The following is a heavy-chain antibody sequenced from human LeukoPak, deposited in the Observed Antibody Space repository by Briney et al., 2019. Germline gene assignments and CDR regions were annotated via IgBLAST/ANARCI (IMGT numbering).Heavy chain of an antibody. J-gene: IGHJ4*02. CDR2: IYYSGSA. Sequence: NPSETLSLTCTVSGGSISSSSYYWGWLRRPPRKGLEWIVSIYYSGSASYNPSLKSRFTISVDTSKNQFSLELSSVTAADTAVYYCARDTSSFDYWGQGTLVTVSS. CDR1: GGSISSSSYY. CDR3: ARDTSSFDY. V-gene: IGHV4-39*07. D-gene: IGHD2-2*01.